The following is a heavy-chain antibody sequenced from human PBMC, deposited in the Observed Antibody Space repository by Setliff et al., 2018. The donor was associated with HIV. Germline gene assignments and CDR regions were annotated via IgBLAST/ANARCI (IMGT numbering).Heavy chain of an antibody. CDR3: AKDGYSDYLNSYFDY. J-gene: IGHJ4*02. D-gene: IGHD4-17*01. V-gene: IGHV3-23*01. CDR1: GFTLRSYA. Sequence: PGGSLRLSCEASGFTLRSYAKYWVRQAPGKGLEWVAGISGAGATTYYADSVKGRFTISRDNSKDTLYLQMNSLRAEDTAVYYCAKDGYSDYLNSYFDYWGQGTLVTVSS. CDR2: ISGAGATT.